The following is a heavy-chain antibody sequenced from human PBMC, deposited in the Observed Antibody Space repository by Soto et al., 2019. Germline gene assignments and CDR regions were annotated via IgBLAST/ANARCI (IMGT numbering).Heavy chain of an antibody. CDR2: IKQDGSEK. CDR3: ASWWELLGSDAFDI. Sequence: HPGGSLRLSCAASGFTFSSYWMSWVRQAPGKGLEWVANIKQDGSEKYYVDSVKGRFTISRDNAKNSLYLQMNSLRAEDTAVYYCASWWELLGSDAFDIWGQGTMVTVSS. CDR1: GFTFSSYW. V-gene: IGHV3-7*03. D-gene: IGHD1-26*01. J-gene: IGHJ3*02.